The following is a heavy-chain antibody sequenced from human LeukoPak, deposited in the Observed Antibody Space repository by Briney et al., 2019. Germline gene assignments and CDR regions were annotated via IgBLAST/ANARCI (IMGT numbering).Heavy chain of an antibody. J-gene: IGHJ4*02. V-gene: IGHV3-9*01. CDR1: GFTFDDYA. CDR2: ISWNSGSI. D-gene: IGHD2-21*01. CDR3: AKAPVTSCRGAYCYPFDS. Sequence: PGGSLRLSCAASGFTFDDYAMHWVRQAPGKGLEWVSGISWNSGSIGYADSAKGRFTISRDNAKNTLYLQMNSLRAEDAAVYFCAKAPVTSCRGAYCYPFDSWGQGTLVTVSS.